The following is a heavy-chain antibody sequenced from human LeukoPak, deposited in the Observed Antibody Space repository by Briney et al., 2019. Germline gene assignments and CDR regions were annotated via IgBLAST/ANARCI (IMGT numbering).Heavy chain of an antibody. V-gene: IGHV1-18*01. J-gene: IGHJ4*02. CDR2: ISAYNGNT. D-gene: IGHD3-22*01. CDR1: GYTFTSYG. CDR3: ARDYYDSSGFLGNDY. Sequence: ASVKVSXKASGYTFTSYGISWVRQAPGQGLEWMGWISAYNGNTNYAQKLQGRVTMTTDTSTSTAYMELRSLRSDDTAVYYCARDYYDSSGFLGNDYWGQGTLVTVSS.